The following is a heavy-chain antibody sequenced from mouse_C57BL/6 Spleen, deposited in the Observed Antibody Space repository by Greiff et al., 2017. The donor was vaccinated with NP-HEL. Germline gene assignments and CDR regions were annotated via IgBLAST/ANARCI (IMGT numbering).Heavy chain of an antibody. Sequence: DVQLVESGGDLVKPGGSLKLSCAASGFTFSSYGMSWVRQTPDKRLEWVATISSGGSYTYYPDSVKGRFTISRDNAKNTLYLQMSSLKSEDTAMYYCARIYDGYQGAMDYWGQGTSVTVSS. CDR2: ISSGGSYT. CDR1: GFTFSSYG. V-gene: IGHV5-6*01. D-gene: IGHD2-3*01. CDR3: ARIYDGYQGAMDY. J-gene: IGHJ4*01.